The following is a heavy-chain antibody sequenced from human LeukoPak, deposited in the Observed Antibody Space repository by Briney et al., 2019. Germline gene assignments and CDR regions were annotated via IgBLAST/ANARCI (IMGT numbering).Heavy chain of an antibody. J-gene: IGHJ6*02. Sequence: ASVKVSCKASGYTFTSYDINWVRQATGQGLEWMGWMNPNSGNTGYAQKFQGRVTMTRNTSISTAYMELSSLRSEDTAVYYCARVEIVVVPAAIRGDYYYYYGMDVWGQGTTVTVSS. CDR3: ARVEIVVVPAAIRGDYYYYYGMDV. V-gene: IGHV1-8*01. CDR1: GYTFTSYD. CDR2: MNPNSGNT. D-gene: IGHD2-2*02.